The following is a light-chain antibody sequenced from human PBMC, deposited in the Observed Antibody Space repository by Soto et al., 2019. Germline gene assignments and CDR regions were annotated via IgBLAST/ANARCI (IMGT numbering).Light chain of an antibody. CDR3: CSYAGSSTPHYV. J-gene: IGLJ1*01. CDR2: EVS. V-gene: IGLV2-23*02. CDR1: SSDVGSYNL. Sequence: QSVLTQPASVSGSPGQSFTISCTGTSSDVGSYNLVSWYQQHPGKAPKLMIYEVSKRPSGVSNRFSGSKSGNTASLTISGLQAEDEADYYCCSYAGSSTPHYVFGTGTKVTVL.